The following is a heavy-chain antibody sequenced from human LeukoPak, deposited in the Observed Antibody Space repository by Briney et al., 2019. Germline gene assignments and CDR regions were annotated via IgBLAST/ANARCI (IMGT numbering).Heavy chain of an antibody. Sequence: ASVKVSCKASGYTFTSYGISWVRQAPGQGLEWMGWMNPNSGNTGYAQRFQGRVTITRNTSISTAYMELSSLRSEDTAVYYCARGLGRGVSWLSIRWFDPWGQGTLVTVSS. J-gene: IGHJ5*02. CDR2: MNPNSGNT. CDR1: GYTFTSYG. CDR3: ARGLGRGVSWLSIRWFDP. D-gene: IGHD3-10*01. V-gene: IGHV1-8*03.